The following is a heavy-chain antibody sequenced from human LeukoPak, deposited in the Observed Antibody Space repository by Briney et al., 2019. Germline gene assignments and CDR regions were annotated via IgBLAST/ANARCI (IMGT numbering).Heavy chain of an antibody. D-gene: IGHD3-22*01. V-gene: IGHV1-2*02. CDR1: GGTFSSYA. J-gene: IGHJ4*02. CDR3: ARGLSYYYDSSAFDY. CDR2: INPNSGGT. Sequence: ASVKVSCKASGGTFSSYAISWVRQAPGQGLEWMGWINPNSGGTNYAQKFQGRVTMTRDTSISTAYMELSRLRSDDTAVYYCARGLSYYYDSSAFDYWGQGTLVTVSS.